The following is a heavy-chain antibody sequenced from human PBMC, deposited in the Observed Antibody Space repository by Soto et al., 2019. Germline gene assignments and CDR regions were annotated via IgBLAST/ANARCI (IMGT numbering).Heavy chain of an antibody. D-gene: IGHD3-3*02. CDR2: MSSNGGTT. V-gene: IGHV3-74*02. CDR1: GFALNSCW. CDR3: ARAHGDFSIPFDL. Sequence: VQMLESGGGLVQPGGSLRLSCEASGFALNSCWMHWVRQAPGKGLVWVSRMSSNGGTTNYADFVKGRFTISRDIAKNTLYLEMNSLRAEDTAVYYCARAHGDFSIPFDLWGRGTLVTVSS. J-gene: IGHJ2*01.